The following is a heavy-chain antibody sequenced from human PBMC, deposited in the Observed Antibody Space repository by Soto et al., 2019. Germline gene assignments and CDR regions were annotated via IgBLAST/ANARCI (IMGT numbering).Heavy chain of an antibody. D-gene: IGHD1-1*01. CDR3: AREFQHAHWTDVGDYYYYYGMDV. CDR1: GGSVSSGSYY. J-gene: IGHJ6*02. CDR2: IYYSGST. V-gene: IGHV4-61*01. Sequence: SETLSLTCTVSGGSVSSGSYYWSWIRQPPGKGLEWIGYIYYSGSTNYNPSLKSRVTISVDTSKNQFSLKLSSVTAADTAVYYCAREFQHAHWTDVGDYYYYYGMDVWGQGTTVTVSS.